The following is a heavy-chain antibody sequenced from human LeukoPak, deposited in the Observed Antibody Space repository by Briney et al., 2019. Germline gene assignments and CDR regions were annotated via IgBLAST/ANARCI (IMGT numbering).Heavy chain of an antibody. CDR1: GFTFDDYA. CDR2: ISWNSGSI. Sequence: GGSLRLSCAASGFTFDDYAMDWVRQAPGKGLEWVSGISWNSGSIGYADSVKGRFTISRDNAKNSLYLQMNSLRAEDTALYYCAKGMGDGYNSLATRAYDYWGQGTLVTVSS. J-gene: IGHJ4*02. CDR3: AKGMGDGYNSLATRAYDY. V-gene: IGHV3-9*01. D-gene: IGHD5-24*01.